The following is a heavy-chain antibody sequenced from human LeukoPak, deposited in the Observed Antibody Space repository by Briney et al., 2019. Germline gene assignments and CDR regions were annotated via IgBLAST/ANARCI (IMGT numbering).Heavy chain of an antibody. V-gene: IGHV4-39*01. CDR3: VQNIPGTIEH. Sequence: PSETLSLTCTVSGGSIRSSSYYWGWIRQPPGEGLECVGNIYPTGTTYYNPSLKSRVTISIDTSKSQFSLRLSSVTAADTAVYYCVQNIPGTIEHWGQGTLVTVSS. CDR2: IYPTGTT. J-gene: IGHJ1*01. D-gene: IGHD1-7*01. CDR1: GGSIRSSSYY.